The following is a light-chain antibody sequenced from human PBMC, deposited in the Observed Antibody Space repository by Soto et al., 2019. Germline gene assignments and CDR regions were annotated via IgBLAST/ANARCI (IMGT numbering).Light chain of an antibody. Sequence: DIXITHSPSTLSASVVDRVAITCRASQSISAWLAWYQQKPGKAPKLLIYDASNLESGVPSRFSGGGSGTDFTLTISSLQPDDSATYYCQHYETYSSTFGQGTKVDIK. CDR1: QSISAW. CDR3: QHYETYSST. J-gene: IGKJ1*01. CDR2: DAS. V-gene: IGKV1-5*01.